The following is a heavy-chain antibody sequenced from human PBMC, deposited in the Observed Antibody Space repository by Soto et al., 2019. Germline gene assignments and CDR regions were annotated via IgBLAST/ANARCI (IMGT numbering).Heavy chain of an antibody. J-gene: IGHJ3*02. CDR1: GGSISSGGYY. CDR2: IYYSGST. Sequence: QVQLQESGPGLVKPSQTLSLTCTVSGGSISSGGYYWSWIRQHPGKGLEWIGYIYYSGSTYYNPSLKSRVTISVDTSKNPFSLKLSSVTAADTAVYYCARDWVVAKWAFDIWGQGTMVTVSS. D-gene: IGHD2-15*01. V-gene: IGHV4-31*03. CDR3: ARDWVVAKWAFDI.